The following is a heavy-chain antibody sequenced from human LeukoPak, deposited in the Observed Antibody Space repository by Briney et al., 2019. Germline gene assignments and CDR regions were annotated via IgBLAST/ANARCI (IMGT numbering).Heavy chain of an antibody. V-gene: IGHV4-34*01. Sequence: SETLSLTCAVYGGSFSGYYWSFIRQPPGKGLEWLGEINHSGSTNHSPSLKSRVTLSVDTSKNQSSLRLSSVTAADAAVYYCARSLVPTAPQYNWFDPWGQGTPVIVSS. J-gene: IGHJ5*02. D-gene: IGHD1-1*01. CDR2: INHSGST. CDR3: ARSLVPTAPQYNWFDP. CDR1: GGSFSGYY.